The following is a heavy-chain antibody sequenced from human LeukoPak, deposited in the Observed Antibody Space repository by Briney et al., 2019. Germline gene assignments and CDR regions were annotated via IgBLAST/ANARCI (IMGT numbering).Heavy chain of an antibody. J-gene: IGHJ4*02. Sequence: SVKVSCKASGGTFSSYAISWVRQAPGQGLEWMGGIFPIFGTANYAQKFQGRVTITADKSTSTAYMELSSLRSEDTAVYYCAVSIAAAVLLPLIDYWGQGTLVTVSS. CDR1: GGTFSSYA. CDR2: IFPIFGTA. CDR3: AVSIAAAVLLPLIDY. D-gene: IGHD6-13*01. V-gene: IGHV1-69*06.